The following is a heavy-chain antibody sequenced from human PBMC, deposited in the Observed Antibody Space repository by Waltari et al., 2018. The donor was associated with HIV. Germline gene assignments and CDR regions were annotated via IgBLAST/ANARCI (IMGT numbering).Heavy chain of an antibody. D-gene: IGHD2-2*01. Sequence: QVQLVQSGAAVKKPGSSVKVSCKASGGTVRSYAISWVRPAPGQGLEWRGGIIPIFGTANYAQKFQGRVTITADESTSTAYMELSSLRSEDTAVYYCARPSYQPLGTGAFDIWGQGTMVTVSS. J-gene: IGHJ3*02. CDR2: IIPIFGTA. CDR1: GGTVRSYA. V-gene: IGHV1-69*13. CDR3: ARPSYQPLGTGAFDI.